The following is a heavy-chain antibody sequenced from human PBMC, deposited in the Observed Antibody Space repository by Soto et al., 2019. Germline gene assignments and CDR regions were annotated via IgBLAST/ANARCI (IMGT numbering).Heavy chain of an antibody. CDR1: GFTFSSYS. J-gene: IGHJ4*02. D-gene: IGHD3-22*01. V-gene: IGHV3-21*01. CDR2: ISSSSSYI. Sequence: PGGSLRLSCAASGFTFSSYSMNWVRQAPGKGLEWVSSISSSSSYIYYADSVKGRFTISRDNAKNSLYLQMNSLRAEDTAVYYCARVDHYYDSSGYYGYFDYWGQGTLVTVSS. CDR3: ARVDHYYDSSGYYGYFDY.